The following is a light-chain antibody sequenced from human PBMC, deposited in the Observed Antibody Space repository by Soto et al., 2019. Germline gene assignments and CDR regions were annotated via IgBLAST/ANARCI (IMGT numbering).Light chain of an antibody. V-gene: IGLV2-14*03. CDR1: SSDVGAYNY. Sequence: QSALTQPASVSGSPGQSITISCTGTSSDVGAYNYVSWYQQHPGKAPKLMIYEVSNRPSGVSNRFSCSKSANTASLTSSWLQAGDEADYYCSSYTSSSTWLCGGGTKLTVL. J-gene: IGLJ3*02. CDR2: EVS. CDR3: SSYTSSSTWL.